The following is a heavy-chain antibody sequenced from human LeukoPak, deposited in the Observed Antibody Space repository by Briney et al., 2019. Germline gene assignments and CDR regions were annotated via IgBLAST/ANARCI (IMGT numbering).Heavy chain of an antibody. CDR2: IYYSGST. V-gene: IGHV4-59*01. D-gene: IGHD6-19*01. CDR1: GGSISSYY. J-gene: IGHJ5*02. Sequence: SETLSLTCTVSGGSISSYYWSWLRQPPGKGLEWLGYIYYSGSTNYNPSLKSRVTISVDTSKNQFSLKLSSVTAADTAVYYCAREEAVAGRGFDPWGQGTLVTVSS. CDR3: AREEAVAGRGFDP.